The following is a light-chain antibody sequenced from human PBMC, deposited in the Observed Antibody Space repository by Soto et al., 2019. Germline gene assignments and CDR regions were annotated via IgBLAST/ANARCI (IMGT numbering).Light chain of an antibody. J-gene: IGLJ3*02. V-gene: IGLV2-14*01. CDR1: SSDVGGYNY. CDR3: TSYTSSSTWV. CDR2: EVS. Sequence: QSALTQPASVSGSPGQSITISCTGTSSDVGGYNYASWYQQHPGKAPKLMIYEVSNRPSGVSNRFSGSKSGNTASLTISGLQADDEADYYCTSYTSSSTWVFGGGTKLTVL.